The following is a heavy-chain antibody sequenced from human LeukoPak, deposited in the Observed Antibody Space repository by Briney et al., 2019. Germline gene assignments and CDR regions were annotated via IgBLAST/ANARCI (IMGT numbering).Heavy chain of an antibody. CDR1: GFTFSTYG. CDR3: AKSSSSSLGPLDY. D-gene: IGHD6-6*01. Sequence: GRSLRLSCAASGFTFSTYGMNWVRQAPGKGLEWVALMWYDGSNKYYPDSVKGRFTISRDNSKNTLYLQMNSLRAEDTAVYYCAKSSSSSLGPLDYWGQGTLVTVSS. V-gene: IGHV3-33*06. J-gene: IGHJ4*02. CDR2: MWYDGSNK.